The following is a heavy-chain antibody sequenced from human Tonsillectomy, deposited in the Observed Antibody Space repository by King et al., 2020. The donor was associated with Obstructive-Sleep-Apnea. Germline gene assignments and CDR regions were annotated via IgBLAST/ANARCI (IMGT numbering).Heavy chain of an antibody. J-gene: IGHJ4*02. CDR2: ISWNSGSI. CDR1: GFTFDDYA. CDR3: AKDTYYDILTGYYNLHY. D-gene: IGHD3-9*01. V-gene: IGHV3-9*01. Sequence: VQLVESGGGLVQPGRSLRLSCAVSGFTFDDYAMHWVRQTPGKGLEWVSGISWNSGSIGYADSVKGRFTISRDNAKNSLYLQINSLRAEDTALYYCAKDTYYDILTGYYNLHYWGQGTLVTVSS.